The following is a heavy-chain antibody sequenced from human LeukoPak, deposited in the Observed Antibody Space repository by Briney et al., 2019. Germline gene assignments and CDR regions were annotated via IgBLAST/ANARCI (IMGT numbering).Heavy chain of an antibody. CDR2: IYNGGTT. V-gene: IGHV4-4*07. CDR1: GGSVSSNY. Sequence: SETLSLTCTVSGGSVSSNYGNWIRQPAGKGLEWIGRIYNGGTTNYNPSLESRVTISIDRSKNQFSLKLTSVTAADTAVYYCAHSISMDFEYWGQGTLVTVSS. J-gene: IGHJ4*02. CDR3: AHSISMDFEY. D-gene: IGHD2/OR15-2a*01.